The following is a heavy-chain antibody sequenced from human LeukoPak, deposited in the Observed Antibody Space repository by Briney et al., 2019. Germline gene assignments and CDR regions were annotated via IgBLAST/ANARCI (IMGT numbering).Heavy chain of an antibody. CDR1: GFTFSSYA. CDR2: IWYDGSNK. Sequence: PGGSLRLSCAASGFTFSSYAMHWVRQAPGKGLEWVAVIWYDGSNKYYADSVKGRFTISRDNSKNTLYLQMNSLRAEDTAVYYCARDGMTTVTLYYFDYWGQGTLVTVSS. V-gene: IGHV3-33*08. CDR3: ARDGMTTVTLYYFDY. J-gene: IGHJ4*02. D-gene: IGHD4-17*01.